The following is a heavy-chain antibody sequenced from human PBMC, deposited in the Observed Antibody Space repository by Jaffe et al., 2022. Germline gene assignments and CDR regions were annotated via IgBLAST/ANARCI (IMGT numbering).Heavy chain of an antibody. Sequence: QVQLVQSGAEVKKPGSSVKVSCKASGGTFSSYTISWVRQAPGQGLEWMGRIIPILGIANYAQKFQGRVTITADKSTSTAYMELSSLRSEDTAVYYCARYIAVADNNNWFDPWGQGTLVTVSS. CDR1: GGTFSSYT. V-gene: IGHV1-69*02. CDR2: IIPILGIA. CDR3: ARYIAVADNNNWFDP. D-gene: IGHD6-19*01. J-gene: IGHJ5*02.